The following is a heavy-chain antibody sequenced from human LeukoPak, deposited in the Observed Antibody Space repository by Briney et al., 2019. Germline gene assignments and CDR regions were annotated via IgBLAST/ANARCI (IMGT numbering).Heavy chain of an antibody. J-gene: IGHJ4*02. CDR2: ISGSGGST. CDR3: AKDLLREYSSSGTDY. V-gene: IGHV3-23*01. D-gene: IGHD6-6*01. Sequence: PGGSLRLSCAASGFTFSSYAMSRVRQAPGKGLEWVSAISGSGGSTYYADSVKGRFTISRDNSKNTLYLQMNSLRAEDTAVYYCAKDLLREYSSSGTDYWGQGTLVTVSS. CDR1: GFTFSSYA.